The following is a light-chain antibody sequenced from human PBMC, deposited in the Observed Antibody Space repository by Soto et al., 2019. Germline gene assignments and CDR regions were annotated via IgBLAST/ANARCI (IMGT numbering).Light chain of an antibody. CDR2: GAS. CDR1: QSFSGSY. Sequence: EIVMTQSPATLSLSPGERANLSCRARQSFSGSYLSWYQQKPGQAPRLLIYGASTRATGIPARFSGSGSGTDFTLTISSLQPEDFAVYYCQQDYNLPITFGQGTRLESK. V-gene: IGKV3D-7*01. J-gene: IGKJ5*01. CDR3: QQDYNLPIT.